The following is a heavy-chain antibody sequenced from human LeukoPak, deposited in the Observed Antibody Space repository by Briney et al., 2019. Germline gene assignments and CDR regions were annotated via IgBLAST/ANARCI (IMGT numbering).Heavy chain of an antibody. V-gene: IGHV1-8*01. Sequence: ASVKVSCKASGYTFTTYDINWVRQATGQGLEWMGWMNPHSGDTGFAQNFQGRVAMTRNTSIDTAYTELSSLRVEDTAVYYCVRGFRSDTSGRKFDCWGQGTLVTVSS. CDR1: GYTFTTYD. D-gene: IGHD2-2*01. CDR2: MNPHSGDT. CDR3: VRGFRSDTSGRKFDC. J-gene: IGHJ4*02.